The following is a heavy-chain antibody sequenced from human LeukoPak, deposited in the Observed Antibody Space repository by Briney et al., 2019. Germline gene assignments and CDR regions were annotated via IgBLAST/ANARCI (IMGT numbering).Heavy chain of an antibody. J-gene: IGHJ4*02. CDR1: GFTFSSYW. D-gene: IGHD3-16*02. V-gene: IGHV3-7*03. CDR3: AKDRRMITFGGVIVKSPADY. Sequence: PGGSLRLSCAASGFTFSSYWMSWVRQAPGKGLEWVANIKQDGSEKYYVDSVKGRFTISRDNAKNSLYLQMNSLRAEDTAVYYCAKDRRMITFGGVIVKSPADYWGQGTLVTVSS. CDR2: IKQDGSEK.